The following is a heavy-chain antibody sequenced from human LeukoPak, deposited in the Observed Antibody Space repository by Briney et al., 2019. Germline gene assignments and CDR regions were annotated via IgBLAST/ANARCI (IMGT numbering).Heavy chain of an antibody. CDR3: AKGGDSSGYYEYYFDS. D-gene: IGHD3-22*01. J-gene: IGHJ4*02. CDR1: GFTFSNYG. V-gene: IGHV3-30*02. CDR2: IRYDGSNK. Sequence: GGSLRLSCAASGFTFSNYGMHWVRQAPGKGLEWVAFIRYDGSNKYSADSVKGRFTISRDNSKNTLYLQMNSLRAEDTAVYYCAKGGDSSGYYEYYFDSWGQGTLVAVSS.